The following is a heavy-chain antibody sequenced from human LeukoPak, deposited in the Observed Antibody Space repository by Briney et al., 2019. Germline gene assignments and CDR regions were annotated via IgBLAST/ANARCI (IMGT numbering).Heavy chain of an antibody. CDR1: GGSFSGYY. J-gene: IGHJ4*02. V-gene: IGHV4-34*01. CDR2: NNHSGST. CDR3: ARTRLLYPVDY. Sequence: PSETLSLTCAVYGGSFSGYYWSWIRQPPGKGLEWIGENNHSGSTNYNPSLKSRVTISVDTSKNQFSLKLSSVTAADTAVYYCARTRLLYPVDYWGQGTLVTVSS. D-gene: IGHD2-15*01.